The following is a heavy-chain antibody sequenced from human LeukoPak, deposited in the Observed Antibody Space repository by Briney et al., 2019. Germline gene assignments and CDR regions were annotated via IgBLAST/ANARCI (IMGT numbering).Heavy chain of an antibody. CDR3: AKVVGYSSGYFDY. CDR1: GFTFSSYA. V-gene: IGHV3-30-3*01. Sequence: PGGSLRLSCAASGFTFSSYAMHWVRQAPGKGLEWVAVISYDGSNKYYADSVKGRFTISRDNSKNTLYLQMNSLRAEDTAVYYCAKVVGYSSGYFDYWGQGTLVTVSS. D-gene: IGHD6-19*01. J-gene: IGHJ4*02. CDR2: ISYDGSNK.